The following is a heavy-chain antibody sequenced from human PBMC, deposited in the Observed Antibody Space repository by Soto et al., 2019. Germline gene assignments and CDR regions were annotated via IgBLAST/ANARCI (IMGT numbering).Heavy chain of an antibody. CDR2: IYYSGST. CDR1: GGSISSGGYY. Sequence: TLSLTCTVSGGSISSGGYYWSWIRQHPGKGLEWIGYIYYSGSTYYNPSLKSRVTISVDTSKNQFSLKLSSVTAADTAVYYCAKGSIGSSYPPYYYGMDVWGQGTTVTVSS. V-gene: IGHV4-31*03. D-gene: IGHD6-13*01. CDR3: AKGSIGSSYPPYYYGMDV. J-gene: IGHJ6*02.